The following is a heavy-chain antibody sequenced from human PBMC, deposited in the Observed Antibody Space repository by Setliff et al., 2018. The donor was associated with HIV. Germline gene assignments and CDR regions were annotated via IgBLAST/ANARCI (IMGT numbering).Heavy chain of an antibody. Sequence: SETLTLTCSVSGDSVSSRSYYWGWIRQSPGKGLEWIGSIYFNGITHDNPSLKSRVTTSVDTSKNQFSLNLHSVTAGDTGFYYCVTVVQDDLGVALFDYWGPGILVTVSS. CDR1: GDSVSSRSYY. CDR2: IYFNGIT. D-gene: IGHD3-3*01. V-gene: IGHV4-39*01. CDR3: VTVVQDDLGVALFDY. J-gene: IGHJ4*02.